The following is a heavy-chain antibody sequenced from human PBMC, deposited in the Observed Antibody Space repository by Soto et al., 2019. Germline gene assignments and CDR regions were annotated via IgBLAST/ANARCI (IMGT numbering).Heavy chain of an antibody. J-gene: IGHJ6*01. Sequence: QVQLVESGGGVVQPGRSLRLSCAASGFTFRSYGMHWVRQAPGKGLEWVAVMSSDGSNRYYADSVKVRFTISRDNSKNTLYLQMNSLRTEDTAMYYCAKGSSSVYYYYYGMDVW. CDR2: MSSDGSNR. CDR1: GFTFRSYG. D-gene: IGHD6-6*01. V-gene: IGHV3-30*18. CDR3: AKGSSSVYYYYYGMDV.